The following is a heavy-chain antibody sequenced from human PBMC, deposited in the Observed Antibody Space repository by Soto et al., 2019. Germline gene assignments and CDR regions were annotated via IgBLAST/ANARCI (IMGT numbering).Heavy chain of an antibody. Sequence: QVQLIQFGAEVKKPGASVKVSCRASGYTFTKFHIHWVRQAPGQGLEWMGMIDPSGGVTRDAQRFQGRITMTSDTSTSSVYMELRGLTSEDTAVYYCARDVIDHDNYETIGYYFDHWGPGTLVTVSS. CDR2: IDPSGGVT. D-gene: IGHD3-16*01. CDR1: GYTFTKFH. J-gene: IGHJ4*02. V-gene: IGHV1-46*01. CDR3: ARDVIDHDNYETIGYYFDH.